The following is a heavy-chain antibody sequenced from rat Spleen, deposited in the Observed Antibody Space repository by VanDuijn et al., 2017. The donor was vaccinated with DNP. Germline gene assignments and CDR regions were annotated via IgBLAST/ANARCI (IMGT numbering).Heavy chain of an antibody. Sequence: EVQLMESGGGLVQPGRSLKLSCAASGFTFSDYYMAWVRQAPTKGLEWVASISYDGGSTYYRDSVKGRFTISRDNAKSSLYLQMDSLRSEDTATYYCTSSQFDYWGQGVMVTVSS. V-gene: IGHV5-20*01. CDR3: TSSQFDY. J-gene: IGHJ2*01. CDR2: ISYDGGST. CDR1: GFTFSDYY.